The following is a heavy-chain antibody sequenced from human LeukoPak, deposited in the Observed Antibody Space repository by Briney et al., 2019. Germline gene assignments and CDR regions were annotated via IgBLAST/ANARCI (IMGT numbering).Heavy chain of an antibody. Sequence: ASVKVSCKASGGTFSSYAISWVRQAPGQGLEWMGGIIPIFGTANYAQKFQGRVTLTADESTSTAYMELSSLRSEDTAVYYCAREASSYGSGSYFFDYWGQGTLVTVSS. J-gene: IGHJ4*02. V-gene: IGHV1-69*13. CDR3: AREASSYGSGSYFFDY. CDR1: GGTFSSYA. CDR2: IIPIFGTA. D-gene: IGHD3-10*01.